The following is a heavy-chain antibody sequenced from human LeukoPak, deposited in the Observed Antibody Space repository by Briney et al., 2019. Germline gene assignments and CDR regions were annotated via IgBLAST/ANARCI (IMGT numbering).Heavy chain of an antibody. CDR3: ARDVPAATYYYYYYGMDV. Sequence: ASVKVSCKASGYTFTGYYMHWVRQAPGQGLEWMGWINPNSGGTNYAQKFQGRVTMTRDTSISTAYMELSRLRSGDTAVYYCARDVPAATYYYYYYGMDVWGQGTTVTVSS. CDR1: GYTFTGYY. J-gene: IGHJ6*02. CDR2: INPNSGGT. D-gene: IGHD2-2*01. V-gene: IGHV1-2*02.